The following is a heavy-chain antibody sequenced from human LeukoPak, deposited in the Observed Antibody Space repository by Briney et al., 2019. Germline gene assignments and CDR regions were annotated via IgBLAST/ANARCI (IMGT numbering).Heavy chain of an antibody. CDR2: IYRGETT. V-gene: IGHV4-30-2*01. J-gene: IGHJ3*02. Sequence: SETLSLTCAVSGGSISSAGYSWSWIRQPPGKGLEWIGYIYRGETTFSNPSLKSRLPISADTSKNQFSLKLSSVTAADTAVYYCARHSIWFGELFPYLDIWGQGTMVTVSS. CDR1: GGSISSAGYS. D-gene: IGHD3-10*01. CDR3: ARHSIWFGELFPYLDI.